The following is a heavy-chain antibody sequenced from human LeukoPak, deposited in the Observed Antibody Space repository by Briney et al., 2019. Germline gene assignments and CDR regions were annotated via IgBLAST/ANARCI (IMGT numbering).Heavy chain of an antibody. J-gene: IGHJ4*02. D-gene: IGHD3-22*01. V-gene: IGHV3-30*02. CDR2: IRYDGSNK. CDR3: AKAGPYYYDSSGSIDY. CDR1: GFTFSSYG. Sequence: GGSLRLSCAASGFTFSSYGMHWVRQAPGKGLEWVAFIRYDGSNKYYADSVKGRFTISRDNSKNTLYLQMNSLRAEDTAVYYCAKAGPYYYDSSGSIDYWGEGTLVTVSS.